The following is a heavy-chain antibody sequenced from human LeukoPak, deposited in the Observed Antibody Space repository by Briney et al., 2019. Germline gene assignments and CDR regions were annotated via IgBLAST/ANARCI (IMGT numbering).Heavy chain of an antibody. CDR1: GFTFTSSA. V-gene: IGHV1-58*01. CDR2: IVVGSGNT. Sequence: GASVKVSCKASGFTFTSSAVQWVRKARGQRLEWIGWIVVGSGNTNYAQKFQERVTITRDMSTSTAYMELSSLRSEDTAVYYCAADRRSSGWYGDYYYYGMDVWGQGTTVTVSS. J-gene: IGHJ6*02. CDR3: AADRRSSGWYGDYYYYGMDV. D-gene: IGHD6-19*01.